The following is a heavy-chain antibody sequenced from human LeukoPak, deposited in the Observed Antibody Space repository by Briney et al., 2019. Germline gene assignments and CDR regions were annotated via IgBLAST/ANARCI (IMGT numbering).Heavy chain of an antibody. Sequence: GASVKVSCKASGYTFTSYDINWVRQATGQGLEWMGWISAYNGNTNYAQKLQGRVTMTTDTSTSTAYMELRSLRSDDTAVYYCARARGRFYYFDYWGQGTLVTVSS. CDR1: GYTFTSYD. D-gene: IGHD2/OR15-2a*01. CDR3: ARARGRFYYFDY. V-gene: IGHV1-18*01. CDR2: ISAYNGNT. J-gene: IGHJ4*02.